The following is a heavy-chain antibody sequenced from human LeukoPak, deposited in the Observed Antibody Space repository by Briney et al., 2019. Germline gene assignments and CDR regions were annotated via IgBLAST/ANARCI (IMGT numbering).Heavy chain of an antibody. V-gene: IGHV3-23*01. Sequence: GGSLRLFCAASGFTFSSYARNWVRQAPGKGLEWVSGISGSGGSTFYADSVKGRFTISRDNSKNKLYLQMNSLRAEDTALYYCARTIAVGSYYFDYWGQGALVTVSS. CDR3: ARTIAVGSYYFDY. D-gene: IGHD6-19*01. CDR1: GFTFSSYA. J-gene: IGHJ4*02. CDR2: ISGSGGST.